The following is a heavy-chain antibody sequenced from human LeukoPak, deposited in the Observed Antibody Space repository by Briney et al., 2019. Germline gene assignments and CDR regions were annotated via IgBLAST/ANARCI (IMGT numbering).Heavy chain of an antibody. CDR1: GYSISSGYY. Sequence: SETLSLTCTVSGYSISSGYYWGWIRQPPGKGLEWIGTIYHSGTTYYNPSLMSRVTISVDTSKNQFSLKLSSVTAADTAIYYCASDYFDRTGYYGFIYWGQGSLVTISS. J-gene: IGHJ4*02. V-gene: IGHV4-38-2*02. CDR2: IYHSGTT. CDR3: ASDYFDRTGYYGFIY. D-gene: IGHD3-22*01.